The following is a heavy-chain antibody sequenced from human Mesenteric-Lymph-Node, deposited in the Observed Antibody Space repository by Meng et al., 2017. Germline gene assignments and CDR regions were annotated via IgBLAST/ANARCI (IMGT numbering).Heavy chain of an antibody. CDR3: ARDRTTGRYFDY. CDR1: GGSISSGDYY. Sequence: QGPLQESVPGLVKPSQPLSLTCTVSGGSISSGDYYWSWIRQPPGKGLEWIGYIYYSGSTYYNPSLKSRVTISVDTSKNQFSLKLSSVTAADTAVYYCARDRTTGRYFDYWGQGTLVTVSS. D-gene: IGHD4-11*01. CDR2: IYYSGST. J-gene: IGHJ4*02. V-gene: IGHV4-30-4*01.